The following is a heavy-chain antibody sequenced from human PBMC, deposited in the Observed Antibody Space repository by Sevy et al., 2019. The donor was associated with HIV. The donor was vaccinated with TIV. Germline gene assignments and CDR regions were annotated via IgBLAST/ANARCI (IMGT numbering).Heavy chain of an antibody. Sequence: GGSLRLSCAASGFTFSNYNMNWVRQAPGKGLEWVSYISSSSSTIYYADSVKGRFTISRDNAKNSLYLQINSLRDEDTAVYYCARGGFRITRTTRPHDAFDIWGQGTMVTVSS. CDR2: ISSSSSTI. CDR3: ARGGFRITRTTRPHDAFDI. D-gene: IGHD1-7*01. V-gene: IGHV3-48*02. J-gene: IGHJ3*02. CDR1: GFTFSNYN.